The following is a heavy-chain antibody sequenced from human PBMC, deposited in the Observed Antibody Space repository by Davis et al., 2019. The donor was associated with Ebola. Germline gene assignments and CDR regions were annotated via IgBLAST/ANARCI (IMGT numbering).Heavy chain of an antibody. CDR1: GFTFSSYA. CDR3: AKHYSNYVYYYYYGMDV. J-gene: IGHJ6*02. Sequence: GGSLRLSCAASGFTFSSYAMNWVRQAPGKGLEWVSVISGSGGSTDYADSVKGRFTISRDNSKNTLYLQMNSLRAEDTAVYYCAKHYSNYVYYYYYGMDVWGQGTTVTVSS. V-gene: IGHV3-23*01. D-gene: IGHD4-11*01. CDR2: ISGSGGST.